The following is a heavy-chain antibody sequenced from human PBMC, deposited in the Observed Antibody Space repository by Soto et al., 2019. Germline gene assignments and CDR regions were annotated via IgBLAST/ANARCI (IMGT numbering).Heavy chain of an antibody. Sequence: PGESLKISCKVSGYSFTSYWISWVRQMPGKGLEWMGRIDPSDSYTNYSPSFQGHVTISADKSISTAYLQWSSLKASDTAMYYCARRGSSSWSPYYYYGMDVWGQGTTVTVSS. CDR2: IDPSDSYT. D-gene: IGHD6-13*01. CDR3: ARRGSSSWSPYYYYGMDV. J-gene: IGHJ6*02. CDR1: GYSFTSYW. V-gene: IGHV5-10-1*01.